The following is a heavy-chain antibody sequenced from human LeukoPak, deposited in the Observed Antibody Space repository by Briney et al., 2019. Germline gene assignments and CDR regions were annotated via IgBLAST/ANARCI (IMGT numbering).Heavy chain of an antibody. Sequence: GGSLRLSCAASGFTFSSYSMKWVRQAPGKGLEWVSYISSSSSIIYYADSVKGRFTVSRDNAKNSLYLQMNSLRAEDTAVYYCARGGPATIKTYYFDYWGQGTLVTVSS. CDR2: ISSSSSII. D-gene: IGHD5-24*01. V-gene: IGHV3-48*01. CDR3: ARGGPATIKTYYFDY. CDR1: GFTFSSYS. J-gene: IGHJ4*02.